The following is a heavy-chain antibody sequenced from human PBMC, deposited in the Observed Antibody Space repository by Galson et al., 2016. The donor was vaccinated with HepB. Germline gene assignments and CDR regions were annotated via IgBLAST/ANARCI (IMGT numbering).Heavy chain of an antibody. CDR3: ARPYYGAGSYVAFDI. CDR2: IYYSGST. J-gene: IGHJ3*02. CDR1: GVSISSSSYF. D-gene: IGHD3-10*01. Sequence: SETLSLTCTVSGVSISSSSYFWGWIRQPPGKVLEWIGSIYYSGSTYYNPSLKSRVTISVDTSKNQFSLKLSSVTAADTAVYYCARPYYGAGSYVAFDIWGQGTMVTVSS. V-gene: IGHV4-39*01.